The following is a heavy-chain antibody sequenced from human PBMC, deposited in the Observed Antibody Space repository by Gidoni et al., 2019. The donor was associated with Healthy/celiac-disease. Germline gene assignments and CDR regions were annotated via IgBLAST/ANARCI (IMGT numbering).Heavy chain of an antibody. D-gene: IGHD2-8*02. CDR3: ARDRTGTGAFDI. CDR1: GFTFSSYS. V-gene: IGHV3-21*01. Sequence: EVQLVVSGVGLVTPGGSLSLSCAASGFTFSSYSRNWVRQAPGKGLEWVSSISSSSSYIYYADSVKGRFTISRDNAKNSLYLQMNSLRAEDTAVYYCARDRTGTGAFDIWGQGTMVTVSS. CDR2: ISSSSSYI. J-gene: IGHJ3*02.